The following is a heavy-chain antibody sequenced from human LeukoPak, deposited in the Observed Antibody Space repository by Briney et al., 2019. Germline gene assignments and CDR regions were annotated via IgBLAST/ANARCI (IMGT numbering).Heavy chain of an antibody. Sequence: GESLKISCKGSGYSFTNYWIGWVRQMPGKGLEWMGIIYPGDSDTRYSPSFRGQVTISADKSISTAYLQWGSLKASDTAMYYCARSRGEYYYYMDVWGKGTTVTISS. CDR1: GYSFTNYW. J-gene: IGHJ6*03. D-gene: IGHD3-10*01. CDR2: IYPGDSDT. V-gene: IGHV5-51*01. CDR3: ARSRGEYYYYMDV.